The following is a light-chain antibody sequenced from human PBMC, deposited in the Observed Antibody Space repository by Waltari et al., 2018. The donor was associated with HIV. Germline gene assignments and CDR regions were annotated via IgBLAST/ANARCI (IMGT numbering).Light chain of an antibody. CDR1: RSNIGAGYF. V-gene: IGLV1-40*01. Sequence: QSALTQPPSVSGAPGQRVTISCTGNRSNIGAGYFLPCYQHLPGTAPKLLVYSDINRPSGVPDRFSGSKSGTSASLVITGLQAEDEADYYCQSYDSSLRASVFGGGTKLTVL. CDR2: SDI. J-gene: IGLJ2*01. CDR3: QSYDSSLRASV.